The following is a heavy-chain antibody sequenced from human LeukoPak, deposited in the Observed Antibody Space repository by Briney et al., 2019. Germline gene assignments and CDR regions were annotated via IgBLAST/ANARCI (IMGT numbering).Heavy chain of an antibody. D-gene: IGHD6-19*01. Sequence: GASVKVSCKASGYTFTGYYMHWVRQAPGQGLEWMGWINPNIGGTIYAQKFQGRVTLTRDTSISTAYMEFSRLKSDDTAIYYCARGPTPRSTDWYSSGSTTPYDYWGQGSLVTVSS. CDR2: INPNIGGT. J-gene: IGHJ4*02. V-gene: IGHV1-2*02. CDR1: GYTFTGYY. CDR3: ARGPTPRSTDWYSSGSTTPYDY.